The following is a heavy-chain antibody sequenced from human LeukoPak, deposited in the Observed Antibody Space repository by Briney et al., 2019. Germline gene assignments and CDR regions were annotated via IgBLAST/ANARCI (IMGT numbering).Heavy chain of an antibody. CDR1: GFTFSSYA. V-gene: IGHV3-23*01. J-gene: IGHJ4*02. CDR3: AKKTERRRESWEVCLD. D-gene: IGHD3/OR15-3a*01. CDR2: ISGSGGST. Sequence: GALRLSCAASGFTFSSYAMSWVRQAPGKGLEWVSAISGSGGSTYYADSVKGRFSISRDNSKNTLYLQMNSLRAEDTAVYYWAKKTERRRESWEVCLDGGQGTLVTVS.